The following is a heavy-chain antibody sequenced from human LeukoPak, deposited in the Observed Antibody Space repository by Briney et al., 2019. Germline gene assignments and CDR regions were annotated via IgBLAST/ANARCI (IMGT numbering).Heavy chain of an antibody. J-gene: IGHJ6*04. CDR3: AGGSSMEA. Sequence: GGSLRLSCAVSGFPFSNSWMYWVRQAPGKGLEGVANIKKDGSGISYVDSVKGRFIISRDNARNSLYLQMNSLRVEDTAVYFCAGGSSMEAWGKGTAVTVSS. D-gene: IGHD1-26*01. CDR1: GFPFSNSW. V-gene: IGHV3-7*03. CDR2: IKKDGSGI.